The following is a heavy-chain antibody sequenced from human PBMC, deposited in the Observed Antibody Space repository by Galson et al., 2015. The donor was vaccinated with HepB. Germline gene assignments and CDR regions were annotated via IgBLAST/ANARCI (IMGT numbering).Heavy chain of an antibody. CDR1: GFTFSSYS. CDR2: ISSSSSYI. V-gene: IGHV3-21*01. D-gene: IGHD6-13*01. CDR3: ARVPNSSSWYNRGPYWYFDL. J-gene: IGHJ2*01. Sequence: SLRLSCAASGFTFSSYSMNWVRQAPGKGLEWVSSISSSSSYIYYADSVKGRFTISRDNAKNSLYLQMNSLRAEDTAVYYCARVPNSSSWYNRGPYWYFDLWGRGTLVTVSS.